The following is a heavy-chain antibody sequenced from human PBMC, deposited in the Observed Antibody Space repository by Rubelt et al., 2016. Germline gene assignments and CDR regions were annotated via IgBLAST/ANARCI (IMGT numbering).Heavy chain of an antibody. CDR3: AKGYYDSSGYVFDP. V-gene: IGHV3-74*01. CDR1: GFTFSSYW. Sequence: GRSLRLSCAASGFTFSSYWMHWVRQAPGKGLAWVSRINSDGSSTSYADSVKGRFTISRDNAKNTLYLQMNSLRAEDTAVYYCAKGYYDSSGYVFDPWGQGTLVTVSS. CDR2: INSDGSST. D-gene: IGHD3-22*01. J-gene: IGHJ5*02.